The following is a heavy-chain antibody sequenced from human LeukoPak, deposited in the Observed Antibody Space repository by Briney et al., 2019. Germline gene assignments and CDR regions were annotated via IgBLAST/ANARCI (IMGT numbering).Heavy chain of an antibody. Sequence: SETLSLTCTVSGGSISSGRYYWSWIRQPAGKGLEWIGRIYTSGSTNYNPSLKSRVTISVDTSKNQFSLKLSSVTAADTAVYYCARAITTNFDYWGQGTLVTVSS. J-gene: IGHJ4*02. D-gene: IGHD3-3*01. CDR3: ARAITTNFDY. CDR2: IYTSGST. CDR1: GGSISSGRYY. V-gene: IGHV4-61*02.